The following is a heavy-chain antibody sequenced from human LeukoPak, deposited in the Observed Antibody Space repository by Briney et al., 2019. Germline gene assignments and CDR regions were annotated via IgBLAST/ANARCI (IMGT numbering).Heavy chain of an antibody. CDR2: INRDGRST. CDR3: ANALPDYYGMDV. J-gene: IGHJ6*02. Sequence: PGGSLRLSCVASGVTFSSYLMHWVRQVPGKGLVWVSRINRDGRSTSYADSVKGRFTISRDNAKNTMYLQMNSLRVEGTAVYYCANALPDYYGMDVWGQGTTVTVSS. CDR1: GVTFSSYL. V-gene: IGHV3-74*01.